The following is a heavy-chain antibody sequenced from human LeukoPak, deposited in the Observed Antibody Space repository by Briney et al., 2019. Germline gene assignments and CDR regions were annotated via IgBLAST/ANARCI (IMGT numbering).Heavy chain of an antibody. CDR1: GYTFTDYY. V-gene: IGHV1-69-2*01. CDR3: ARDIQLWSPYYYYYYMDV. J-gene: IGHJ6*03. D-gene: IGHD5-18*01. Sequence: ASVKVSCKVSGYTFTDYYMHWVQQAPGKGLEWMGLVDPEDGETIYAEKFQGRVTITADTSTDTAYMELSSLRSDDTAVYYCARDIQLWSPYYYYYYMDVWGKGTTVTVSS. CDR2: VDPEDGET.